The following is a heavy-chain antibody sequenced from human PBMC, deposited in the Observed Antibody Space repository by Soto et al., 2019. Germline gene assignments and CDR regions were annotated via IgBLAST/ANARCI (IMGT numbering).Heavy chain of an antibody. CDR1: GFTFSSYA. Sequence: GVSLRLSCAASGFTFSSYAMSWVRQAPGKWLEWVSATSGSGGSTYYADSVKGRFTISRDNSKNTLYLQMNSLRAEDTAVYYCAKAGSPGITMIVVVITHPDYWGQGTLVTVSS. J-gene: IGHJ4*02. D-gene: IGHD3-22*01. V-gene: IGHV3-23*01. CDR3: AKAGSPGITMIVVVITHPDY. CDR2: TSGSGGST.